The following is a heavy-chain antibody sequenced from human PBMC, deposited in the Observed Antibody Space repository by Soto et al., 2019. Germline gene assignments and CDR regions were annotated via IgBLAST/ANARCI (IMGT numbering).Heavy chain of an antibody. CDR1: GGTFSNYP. Sequence: QVQLVQSGAEVKKPGSSVKVSCKASGGTFSNYPISWVRQAPGQGLEWMGGVIPMFGAPTYAQNFQGRVTISADESTRKAYMELGSLRSEDTDVYFCARGSYIRGYGYDNPWSNKVNYYYYYGMDVWGQGTTVTVSS. CDR3: ARGSYIRGYGYDNPWSNKVNYYYYYGMDV. D-gene: IGHD3-22*01. J-gene: IGHJ6*02. CDR2: VIPMFGAP. V-gene: IGHV1-69*12.